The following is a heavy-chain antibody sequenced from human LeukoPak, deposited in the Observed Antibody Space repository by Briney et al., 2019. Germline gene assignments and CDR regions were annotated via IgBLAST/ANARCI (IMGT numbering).Heavy chain of an antibody. CDR1: GYTFTSYY. CDR2: INPSGGST. CDR3: ARDTSSTSWGVDV. Sequence: ASVKVSRKASGYTFTSYYMHWVRQAPGQGLEWMGIINPSGGSTSYAQKSQGRVTMTRDTSTSTVYMELSSLRSEDTAVYYCARDTSSTSWGVDVWGQGTTVTVSS. V-gene: IGHV1-46*01. J-gene: IGHJ6*02. D-gene: IGHD2-2*01.